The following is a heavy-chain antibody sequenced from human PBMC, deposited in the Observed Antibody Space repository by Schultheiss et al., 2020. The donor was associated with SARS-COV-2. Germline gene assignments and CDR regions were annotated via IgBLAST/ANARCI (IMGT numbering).Heavy chain of an antibody. J-gene: IGHJ4*02. CDR1: GGSISSYY. CDR3: ARFETVAGFSYFDY. V-gene: IGHV4-59*12. CDR2: IYYSGST. D-gene: IGHD6-19*01. Sequence: SETLSLTCTVSGGSISSYYWSWIRQPPGKGLEWIGYIYYSGSTNYNPSLKSLVTISVDTSKNQFSLKLSSVTAADTAVYYCARFETVAGFSYFDYWGQGTLVTGSS.